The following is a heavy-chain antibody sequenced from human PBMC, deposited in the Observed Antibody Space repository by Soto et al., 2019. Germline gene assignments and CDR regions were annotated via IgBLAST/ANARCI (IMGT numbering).Heavy chain of an antibody. Sequence: PSETLSLTCTVSSGAISHNFWSWIRQPPGKGLEWIGYVYYNGTTKYNPSLKSRVTMSVDTSRNQLSLKLRSVTAADTAVYYCARGEGLLRFLEWLSFFHHWGRGTLVTVSS. CDR1: SGAISHNF. CDR3: ARGEGLLRFLEWLSFFHH. V-gene: IGHV4-59*01. CDR2: VYYNGTT. D-gene: IGHD3-3*01. J-gene: IGHJ4*02.